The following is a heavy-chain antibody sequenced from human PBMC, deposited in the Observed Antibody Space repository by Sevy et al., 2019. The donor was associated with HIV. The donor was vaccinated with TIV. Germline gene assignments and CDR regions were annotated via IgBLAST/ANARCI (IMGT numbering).Heavy chain of an antibody. CDR1: GYSISSAYS. CDR2: VYHDGST. D-gene: IGHD3-9*01. Sequence: SETLSLTCTVSGYSISSAYSWGWIRQPPGKGLEWIANVYHDGSTYYNPSLNSRVTISIDTSKNQFSLKLSSVTAADTAVYYCSSFGRLIIINDDTFEIWGQGTMVTVSS. J-gene: IGHJ3*02. CDR3: SSFGRLIIINDDTFEI. V-gene: IGHV4-38-2*02.